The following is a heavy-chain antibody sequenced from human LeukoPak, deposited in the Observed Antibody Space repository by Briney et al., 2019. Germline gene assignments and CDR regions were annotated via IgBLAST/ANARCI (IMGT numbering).Heavy chain of an antibody. CDR3: AKDHAGDYGY. Sequence: GGSLRLSCAASGFTFSSYGMHWVRQAPGKGLEWVAVISYDGSNKYYADSVKGRFTISRDNSKNTLYLQMNSLRAEDTAVYYCAKDHAGDYGYWGQGTLVTVSS. CDR1: GFTFSSYG. V-gene: IGHV3-30*18. J-gene: IGHJ4*02. CDR2: ISYDGSNK. D-gene: IGHD4-17*01.